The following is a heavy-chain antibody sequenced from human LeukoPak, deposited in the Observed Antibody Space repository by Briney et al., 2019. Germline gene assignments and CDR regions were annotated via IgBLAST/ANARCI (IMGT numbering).Heavy chain of an antibody. D-gene: IGHD6-13*01. V-gene: IGHV1-18*01. J-gene: IGHJ4*02. CDR2: ISAYNGNT. CDR3: ARRRGTVAAAGTEDY. CDR1: GYTFTSYG. Sequence: GASVKVSCKASGYTFTSYGISWVRQAPGQGLEWMGWISAYNGNTNYAQKLQGRVTMTTDTSTSTAYMELRSLRSDGTAVYYCARRRGTVAAAGTEDYWGQGTLVTVSS.